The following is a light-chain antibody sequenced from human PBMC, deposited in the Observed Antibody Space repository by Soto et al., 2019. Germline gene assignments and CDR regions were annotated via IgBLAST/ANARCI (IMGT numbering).Light chain of an antibody. J-gene: IGKJ2*01. CDR3: QQRYSTPYS. Sequence: DLQMTQSPSSLSASVGDRVTITCRASQSISSDLNWYQQKPGRAPKLLIYAASSLQSGVPSTFSGSGAGTDFTLTISSLQPEDFATYYCQQRYSTPYSFGQGTKLEIK. CDR2: AAS. V-gene: IGKV1-39*01. CDR1: QSISSD.